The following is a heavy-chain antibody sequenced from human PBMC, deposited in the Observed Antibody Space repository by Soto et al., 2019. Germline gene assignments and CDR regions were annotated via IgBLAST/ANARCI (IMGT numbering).Heavy chain of an antibody. Sequence: GGSLRLSCAASGFTFSDYYMSWIRQAPGKGLEWVSYISSSGSTIDYADSVKGRFTISRDNAKNSLYLQMNSLRAEDPAVYYCARSLLGYSSAVGAFDIWGQGTMVTVSS. CDR3: ARSLLGYSSAVGAFDI. J-gene: IGHJ3*02. CDR2: ISSSGSTI. V-gene: IGHV3-11*01. CDR1: GFTFSDYY. D-gene: IGHD6-19*01.